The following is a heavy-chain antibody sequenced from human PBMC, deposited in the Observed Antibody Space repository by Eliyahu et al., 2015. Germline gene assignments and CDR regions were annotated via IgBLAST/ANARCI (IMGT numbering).Heavy chain of an antibody. D-gene: IGHD3-10*01. CDR3: AKDSRFSDYYGSGSYYNGYFQH. J-gene: IGHJ1*01. CDR1: GFTFSSYA. Sequence: EVQLLESGGGLVQPGGSLRLSCAXSGFTFSSYAMXXVRQAPGKGLEWVXAISGSGGSTYYADSVKGRFTISRDNSKNTLYLQMNSLRAEDTAVYYCAKDSRFSDYYGSGSYYNGYFQHWGQGTLVTVSS. CDR2: ISGSGGST. V-gene: IGHV3-23*01.